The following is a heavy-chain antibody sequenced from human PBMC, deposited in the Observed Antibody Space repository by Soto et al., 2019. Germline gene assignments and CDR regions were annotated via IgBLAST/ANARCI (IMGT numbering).Heavy chain of an antibody. J-gene: IGHJ4*02. CDR1: GFSFRDHY. CDR2: ISPGGDIT. CDR3: TIDPRITDF. V-gene: IGHV3-11*01. Sequence: GGSLRLSCAASGFSFRDHYMTWIRQAPGKGLELLSYISPGGDITNYVDSVKGPCTIARYNAKNSLFLHMNSLRAEVTAVYSCTIDPRITDFCGQGTQVTVAA. D-gene: IGHD3-16*01.